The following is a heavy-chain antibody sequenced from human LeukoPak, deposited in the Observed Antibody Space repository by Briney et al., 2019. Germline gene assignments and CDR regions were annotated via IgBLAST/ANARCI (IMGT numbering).Heavy chain of an antibody. CDR3: AKRRFSWFDP. Sequence: PGGSLRLSCAASELTFTNYAMSWVRQAPGKELEWVSAISGSGDSTWYADSVKGRFTISRDKSKNTLYLQMNSLRAEDTAVYYCAKRRFSWFDPWGQGTLVTVSS. D-gene: IGHD3-16*01. CDR2: ISGSGDST. V-gene: IGHV3-23*01. CDR1: ELTFTNYA. J-gene: IGHJ5*02.